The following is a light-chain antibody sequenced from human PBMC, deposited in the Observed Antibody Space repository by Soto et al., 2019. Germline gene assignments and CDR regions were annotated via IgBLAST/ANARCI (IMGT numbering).Light chain of an antibody. CDR2: TTN. CDR1: SGSVSTDNY. Sequence: QTVVTQDPSLSVSPGGTVTLTCTLTSGSVSTDNYASWFQQTPGQAPRTLIYTTNNRSSGAPARFSGSVLGDKAALTITGAQADDESVYYCVLYVGAGIWVFGGGTKLTVL. V-gene: IGLV8-61*01. J-gene: IGLJ3*02. CDR3: VLYVGAGIWV.